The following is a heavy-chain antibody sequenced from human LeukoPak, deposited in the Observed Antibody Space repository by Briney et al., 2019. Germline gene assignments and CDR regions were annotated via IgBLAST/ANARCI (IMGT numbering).Heavy chain of an antibody. CDR3: AKDGGLWVSAHWGDS. CDR2: ITTGGPNT. Sequence: PGGSLRLSCAASGFTFSSYAMSWVRQARGKGLKWVSTITTGGPNTYYADSVKGRFTVSRDDSKNTLYLQMNSLRAEDTAVYYCAKDGGLWVSAHWGDSWGRGTLVTVSS. D-gene: IGHD7-27*01. CDR1: GFTFSSYA. J-gene: IGHJ4*02. V-gene: IGHV3-23*01.